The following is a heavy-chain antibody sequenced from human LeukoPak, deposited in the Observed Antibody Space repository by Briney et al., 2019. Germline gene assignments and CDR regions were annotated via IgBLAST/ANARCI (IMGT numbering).Heavy chain of an antibody. CDR1: GFTFSSYA. CDR3: AKVPLSAGGWYEY. D-gene: IGHD6-19*01. CDR2: ISGSGGST. J-gene: IGHJ4*02. V-gene: IGHV3-23*01. Sequence: PGGSLRLSCAASGFTFSSYAMSWVRQAPGKGLEWVSAISGSGGSTYYADSVKGRFTISRDNSKNTLYLQINSLRAEDTAFYYCAKVPLSAGGWYEYWGQGTLVTVSS.